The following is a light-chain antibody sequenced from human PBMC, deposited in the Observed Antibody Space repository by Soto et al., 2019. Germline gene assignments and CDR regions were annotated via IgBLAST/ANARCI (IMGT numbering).Light chain of an antibody. V-gene: IGLV2-14*01. CDR1: SSDVGGYNY. CDR3: SSYTSSTV. J-gene: IGLJ1*01. CDR2: EVS. Sequence: QSVLTRPASVSGSPGQSITISCTGTSSDVGGYNYVSWYQQHPGKAPKLMIYEVSNRPSGVSNRFSGSKSGNTASLTISGLQAEDEADYYCSSYTSSTVFGTGTKLTVL.